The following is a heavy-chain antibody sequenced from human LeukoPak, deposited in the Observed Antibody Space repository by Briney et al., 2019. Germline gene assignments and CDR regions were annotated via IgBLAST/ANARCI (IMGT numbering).Heavy chain of an antibody. CDR1: GFTFSSYW. D-gene: IGHD1-1*01. CDR2: INSDGSST. J-gene: IGHJ5*02. V-gene: IGHV3-74*01. Sequence: GGSLRLSCAASGFTFSSYWMHWVRQAPGKGLVWVSRINSDGSSTSYADSVKGRFTIPRDNAKNTLYLQMNSLRAEGTAVYYCARDRSGNRNDPWFDPWGQGTLVTVSS. CDR3: ARDRSGNRNDPWFDP.